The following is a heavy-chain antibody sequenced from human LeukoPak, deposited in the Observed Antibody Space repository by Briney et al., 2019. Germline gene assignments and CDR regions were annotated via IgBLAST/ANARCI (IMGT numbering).Heavy chain of an antibody. V-gene: IGHV4-39*01. CDR1: GGSISSSTYY. J-gene: IGHJ3*02. D-gene: IGHD3-10*01. CDR2: IYYSGNT. CDR3: AKGPAYFYGSGNYFDI. Sequence: PSETLSLTCTVSGGSISSSTYYWGWIRQPPGKGLEWIGSIYYSGNTYYNPSLRSRVTMSVDTSKNQVSLKLSSVTAADTAVYYCAKGPAYFYGSGNYFDIWGQGTMVTVSS.